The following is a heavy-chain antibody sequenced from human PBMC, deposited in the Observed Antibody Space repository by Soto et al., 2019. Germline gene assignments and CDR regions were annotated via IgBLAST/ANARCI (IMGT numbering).Heavy chain of an antibody. V-gene: IGHV3-30*18. CDR2: ISYDGSNK. D-gene: IGHD5-12*01. CDR1: GFTFSSYG. J-gene: IGHJ4*02. CDR3: AKDRRGYSGYEDY. Sequence: QVQLVESGGGVVQPGRSLRLSCAASGFTFSSYGMHWVRQAPGKGLEWVAVISYDGSNKYYADSVKGRFTISRDNSKNTLYLQMNSLRAEDTAVYYCAKDRRGYSGYEDYCGQGTLVTVSS.